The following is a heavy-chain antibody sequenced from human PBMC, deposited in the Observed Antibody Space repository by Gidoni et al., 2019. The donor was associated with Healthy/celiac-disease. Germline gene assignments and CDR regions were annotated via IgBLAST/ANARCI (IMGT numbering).Heavy chain of an antibody. CDR2: IVVGSGNT. D-gene: IGHD3-22*01. CDR3: AAGVGYYDSSGYSSGWFDP. V-gene: IGHV1-58*01. CDR1: GFTFTSSA. Sequence: QMQLVQSGPEVKKPGTSVKVSCKASGFTFTSSAVQWVRQARGQRLEWIGWIVVGSGNTNNAQKFQERVTITRDMSTSTAYRELSSLRSEDTAVYYCAAGVGYYDSSGYSSGWFDPWGQGTLVTVSS. J-gene: IGHJ5*02.